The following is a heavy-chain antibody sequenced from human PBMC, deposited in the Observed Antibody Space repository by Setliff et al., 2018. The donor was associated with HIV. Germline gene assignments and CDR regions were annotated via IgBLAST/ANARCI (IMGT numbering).Heavy chain of an antibody. CDR2: IYTSGRT. CDR1: GVSFSGDY. J-gene: IGHJ4*02. CDR3: ARQVPVPGVAVTPIDY. V-gene: IGHV4-59*08. D-gene: IGHD3-22*01. Sequence: PSETLSLTCAVSGVSFSGDYWSWVRQPPGKGLEWIGLIYTSGRTNYNPSLKSRVTISVDRSKNQFSLNLSSVTAADTALYYCARQVPVPGVAVTPIDYWGQGTLVTVSS.